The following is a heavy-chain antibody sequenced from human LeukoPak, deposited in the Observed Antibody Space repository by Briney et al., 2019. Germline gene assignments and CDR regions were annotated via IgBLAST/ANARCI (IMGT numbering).Heavy chain of an antibody. CDR1: GYTFTSYG. Sequence: ASVKVSCKASGYTFTSYGISWVRQAPGQGLEGMGWISAYNGNTNYPQKLQGRVTMTTDTSTSTAYMELRSLSSDDTAVYYCARMVPAAISGWFDPWGQGTLVTVSS. CDR2: ISAYNGNT. V-gene: IGHV1-18*01. CDR3: ARMVPAAISGWFDP. J-gene: IGHJ5*02. D-gene: IGHD2-2*01.